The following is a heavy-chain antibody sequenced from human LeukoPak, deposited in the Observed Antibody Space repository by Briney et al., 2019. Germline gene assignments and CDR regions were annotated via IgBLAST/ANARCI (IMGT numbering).Heavy chain of an antibody. J-gene: IGHJ6*02. Sequence: GGSLRLSCAASGFTFSSYAMHWVRQAPGKGLEWVAVISYDGSNKYYADSVKGRFTISRDNSKNMLYLQMNSLRAEDTAVYYCAREGYCSGGSCDYGMDVWGQGTTVTVSS. CDR1: GFTFSSYA. V-gene: IGHV3-30-3*01. CDR3: AREGYCSGGSCDYGMDV. CDR2: ISYDGSNK. D-gene: IGHD2-15*01.